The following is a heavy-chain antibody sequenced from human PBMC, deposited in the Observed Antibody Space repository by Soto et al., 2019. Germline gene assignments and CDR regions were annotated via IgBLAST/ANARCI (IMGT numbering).Heavy chain of an antibody. CDR1: GGTFRSYS. Sequence: QVQLVQSGAEVKKPGSSVKVSCKASGGTFRSYSISWVRQAPGQGLEWMGGIIPIFDITNYAQTFQGRVTITADESTSTAYMELSSRGSDDTAVYYCARPDEGGYSSNHHYYYALDVWGQGTTVTV. V-gene: IGHV1-69*01. CDR3: ARPDEGGYSSNHHYYYALDV. D-gene: IGHD3-22*01. CDR2: IIPIFDIT. J-gene: IGHJ6*02.